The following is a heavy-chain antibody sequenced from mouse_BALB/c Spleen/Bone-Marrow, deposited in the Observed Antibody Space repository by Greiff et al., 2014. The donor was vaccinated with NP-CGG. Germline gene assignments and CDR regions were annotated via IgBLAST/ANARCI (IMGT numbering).Heavy chain of an antibody. V-gene: IGHV1S29*02. D-gene: IGHD4-1*01. CDR1: GYTFTDYN. J-gene: IGHJ2*01. CDR3: ARLGRDY. Sequence: EFQLQQSGPELVKPGASVKISCKASGYTFTDYNMHWVKQSHGKSLEWIGYIYPYNGGTGYNQKFKSKATLTVDNSSSTAYMELRSLTSEDSAVYYCARLGRDYWGQGTTRTVSS. CDR2: IYPYNGGT.